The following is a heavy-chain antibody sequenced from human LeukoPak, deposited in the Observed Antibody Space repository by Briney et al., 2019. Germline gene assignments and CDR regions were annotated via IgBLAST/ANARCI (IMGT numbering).Heavy chain of an antibody. CDR2: ISGDGSST. V-gene: IGHV3-74*01. J-gene: IGHJ4*01. Sequence: SGGSLRLSCAASGFTFSSYWMHWVRQTPGKGLVCVSRISGDGSSTTYAESVKGRFTISRDNAKNTLYLQMNSLRAEDTAVYYCARELPFDYWGHGTLVTVSP. CDR3: ARELPFDY. CDR1: GFTFSSYW.